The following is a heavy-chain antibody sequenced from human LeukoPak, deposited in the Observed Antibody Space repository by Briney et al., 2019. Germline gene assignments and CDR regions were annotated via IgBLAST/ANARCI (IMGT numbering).Heavy chain of an antibody. CDR3: ARTYRDDYRFCSVY. Sequence: GGSLRLSCAASGFTFSSYWMSWVRQAPGKGLEWVANIKQDGSEKYYVDSVKGRFTISRDNAKNSLYLQINSLRAEDTAVYYCARTYRDDYRFCSVYWGQGTLVTVSS. D-gene: IGHD5-24*01. CDR2: IKQDGSEK. J-gene: IGHJ4*02. V-gene: IGHV3-7*01. CDR1: GFTFSSYW.